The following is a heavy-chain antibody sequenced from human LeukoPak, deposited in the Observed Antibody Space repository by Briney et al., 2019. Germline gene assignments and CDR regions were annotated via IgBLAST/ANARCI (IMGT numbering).Heavy chain of an antibody. D-gene: IGHD2-15*01. V-gene: IGHV3-30-3*01. CDR2: ISYDGSNK. J-gene: IGHJ6*02. Sequence: GGSLRLSCAASGFTFSSYAMHWVRQAPGKGLEWAAVISYDGSNKYYADSVKGRFTISRDNSKNTLYLQMNSLRAEDTAVYYCARGPDTVVVVAATHEPHYYYGMDAWGQGTTVTVSS. CDR3: ARGPDTVVVVAATHEPHYYYGMDA. CDR1: GFTFSSYA.